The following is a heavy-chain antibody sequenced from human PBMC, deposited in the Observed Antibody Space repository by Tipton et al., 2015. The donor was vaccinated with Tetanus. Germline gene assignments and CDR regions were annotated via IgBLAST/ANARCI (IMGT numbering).Heavy chain of an antibody. D-gene: IGHD1-26*01. V-gene: IGHV4-34*01. CDR2: INYSGTT. CDR1: GGSFSGYY. CDR3: ARGLPREPFYLDY. J-gene: IGHJ4*02. Sequence: AGLVKPSETLSLTCAVYGGSFSGYYWNWIRQPPGKGLEWIGEINYSGTTNYNPSLKSRVTMSVDSSKNHFSLNLTSVTAADTAVYFCARGLPREPFYLDYWGQGNQVTVSS.